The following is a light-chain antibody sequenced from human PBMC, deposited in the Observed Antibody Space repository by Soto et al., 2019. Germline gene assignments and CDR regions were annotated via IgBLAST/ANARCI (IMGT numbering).Light chain of an antibody. CDR3: LQYYNFSWT. V-gene: IGKV1-5*01. Sequence: DIQMTQSPSTLSASVGDRVTITCRASQNIERWLAWYQQKPGQAPNLLIFAAFNLQSGVPSRFSGGGSGTHFTLTISSLQPDDFASYFCLQYYNFSWTFGRGTKVDIK. CDR2: AAF. J-gene: IGKJ1*01. CDR1: QNIERW.